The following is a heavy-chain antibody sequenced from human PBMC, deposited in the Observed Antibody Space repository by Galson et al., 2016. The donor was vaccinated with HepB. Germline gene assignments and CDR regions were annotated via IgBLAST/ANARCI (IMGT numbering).Heavy chain of an antibody. CDR1: GFAFRTYS. D-gene: IGHD6-19*01. J-gene: IGHJ4*02. CDR3: AVIAVAGGTSDY. V-gene: IGHV3-13*01. Sequence: SLRLSCAASGFAFRTYSMNWVRQAAGKGLEWVSAMDILGDGYYSDSVKGRFTISRENAKSSLYLHMNSLRAEDTALYYCAVIAVAGGTSDYWGQGTLVTVSS. CDR2: MDILGDG.